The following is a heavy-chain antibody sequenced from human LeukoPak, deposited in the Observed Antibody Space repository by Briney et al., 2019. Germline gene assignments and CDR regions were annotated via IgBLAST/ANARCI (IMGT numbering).Heavy chain of an antibody. D-gene: IGHD6-19*01. Sequence: GASVKVSCKASGYTFTSYAMRWVRQAPGQRLEWMGWINAGNGNTKYSQKFQGRVTITRDTSASTAYMELSSLRSEDTAVYYCASSAWERQWLATGAFDIWGQGTMVTVSS. V-gene: IGHV1-3*01. CDR2: INAGNGNT. J-gene: IGHJ3*02. CDR3: ASSAWERQWLATGAFDI. CDR1: GYTFTSYA.